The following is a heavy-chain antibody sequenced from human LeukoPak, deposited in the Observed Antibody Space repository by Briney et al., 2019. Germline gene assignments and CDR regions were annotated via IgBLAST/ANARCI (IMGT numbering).Heavy chain of an antibody. CDR2: VHNIGST. CDR3: ARGVVVPAEGLNWFDP. V-gene: IGHV4-59*12. Sequence: SETLSLTCTVSGDSISYYYWTWIRQPPGKGLEWIGYVHNIGSTNQNPSLKSRVTMSVDTSKNQFSLKLSSVTAADTAVYYCARGVVVPAEGLNWFDPWGQGTLVTVSS. D-gene: IGHD2-2*01. CDR1: GDSISYYY. J-gene: IGHJ5*02.